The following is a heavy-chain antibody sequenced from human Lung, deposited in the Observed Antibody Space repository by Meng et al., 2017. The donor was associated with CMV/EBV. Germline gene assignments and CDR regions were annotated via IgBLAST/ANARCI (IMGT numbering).Heavy chain of an antibody. CDR1: GFTFSSYA. CDR2: IYSGGGST. J-gene: IGHJ4*02. V-gene: IGHV3-23*03. D-gene: IGHD6-19*01. CDR3: AKNTLAGPWGSFDY. Sequence: GGSLRLXCAASGFTFSSYAMSWVRQAPGKGLEWVAVIYSGGGSTYYADSVKGRFTISRDNSKNTLYLQMNSLRDEDTAVYYCAKNTLAGPWGSFDYWGQGTLVTVSS.